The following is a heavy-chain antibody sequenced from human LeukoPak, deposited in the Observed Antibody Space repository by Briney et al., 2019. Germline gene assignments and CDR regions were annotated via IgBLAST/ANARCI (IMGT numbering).Heavy chain of an antibody. CDR1: GFTFSSYS. V-gene: IGHV3-66*01. Sequence: GGSLRLSCAASGFTFSSYSMNWVRQAPGKGLEWVSVVYSGGSTYYADSVKGRFTISRDNSKNTLYLQMNSLRAEDTAVYYCARWGQWWAFDIWGQGTMVTVSS. CDR3: ARWGQWWAFDI. D-gene: IGHD4/OR15-4a*01. CDR2: VYSGGST. J-gene: IGHJ3*02.